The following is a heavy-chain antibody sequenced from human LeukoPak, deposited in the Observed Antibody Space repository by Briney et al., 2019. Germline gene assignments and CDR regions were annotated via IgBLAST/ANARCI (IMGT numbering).Heavy chain of an antibody. CDR3: AATYEFSSSALGY. V-gene: IGHV3-53*01. J-gene: IGHJ4*02. CDR1: GFTFSSYA. Sequence: GGSLRLSCAASGFTFSSYAMSWVRQAPGKGLEWVSVIYSGGSTYYADSVKGRFTISRDNSKNTLYLQMNSLRAEDTAVYYCAATYEFSSSALGYWGQGTLVTVSS. CDR2: IYSGGST. D-gene: IGHD6-6*01.